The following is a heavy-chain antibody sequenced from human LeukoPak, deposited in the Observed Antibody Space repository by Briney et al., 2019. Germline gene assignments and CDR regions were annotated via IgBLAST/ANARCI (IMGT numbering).Heavy chain of an antibody. CDR1: GFTFSSCG. D-gene: IGHD6-19*01. Sequence: QTGGSLRLSCAASGFTFSSCGMHWVRRAPGKGLEWVAVISYDGSNKYYADSVKGRFTISRDNSKNTLFLEMNSLRAEDTAVYYCAKALTSGWYLDAFNIWGQGTMVTVSP. CDR3: AKALTSGWYLDAFNI. V-gene: IGHV3-30*18. J-gene: IGHJ3*02. CDR2: ISYDGSNK.